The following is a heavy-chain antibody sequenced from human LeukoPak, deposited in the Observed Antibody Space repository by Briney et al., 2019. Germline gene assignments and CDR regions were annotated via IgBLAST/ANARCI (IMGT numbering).Heavy chain of an antibody. Sequence: PGRSLRLSCAASGFTFDDYAMHWVRQAPGKGLEWVAVISYDGSNKYYANSVKGRFTISGDNSKNTLYLQMNSLRAEDTAVYYCARVTPYDFWSGYGDYMDVWGKGTTVTVSS. CDR1: GFTFDDYA. CDR3: ARVTPYDFWSGYGDYMDV. V-gene: IGHV3-30*03. J-gene: IGHJ6*03. D-gene: IGHD3-3*01. CDR2: ISYDGSNK.